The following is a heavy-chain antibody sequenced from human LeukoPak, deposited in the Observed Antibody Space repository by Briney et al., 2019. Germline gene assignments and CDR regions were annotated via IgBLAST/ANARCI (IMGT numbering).Heavy chain of an antibody. J-gene: IGHJ4*02. Sequence: GGSLRLSCAASGFTFSSYSMNWVRQAPGKGLEWVSSISSSSSYIYYADSVKGRFTISRDNAKNSLYLQMNSLRAEDTAVYYCAREGGSYHREYYFDYWGQGTLVTVSS. CDR3: AREGGSYHREYYFDY. CDR2: ISSSSSYI. D-gene: IGHD1-26*01. CDR1: GFTFSSYS. V-gene: IGHV3-21*01.